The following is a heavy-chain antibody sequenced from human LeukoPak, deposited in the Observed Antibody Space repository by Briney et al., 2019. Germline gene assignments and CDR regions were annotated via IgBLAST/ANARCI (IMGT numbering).Heavy chain of an antibody. D-gene: IGHD5-12*01. J-gene: IGHJ4*02. Sequence: PGGSLRLSCAASGFTFSSYGMSWVRQAPGKGLEWVSAISGSGGSTYYADSVKGRFTISRDISQNTLYLQKNSLRAEDTAVYYCAKDGQRRATFSQYFDYWGQGTLVTVSS. CDR2: ISGSGGST. V-gene: IGHV3-23*01. CDR3: AKDGQRRATFSQYFDY. CDR1: GFTFSSYG.